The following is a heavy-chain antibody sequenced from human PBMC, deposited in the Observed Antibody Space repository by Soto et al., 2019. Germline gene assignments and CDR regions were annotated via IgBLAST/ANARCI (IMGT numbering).Heavy chain of an antibody. D-gene: IGHD1-1*01. CDR3: ARGKGMEENYYYHGMDV. Sequence: GASVKGSFKASGYSFSTYSMHWLRQAPGQGLEWMGWINGANGNTRYSQKFKDRVSISRDTPASTGYMELSSLRSEDTAVYYCARGKGMEENYYYHGMDVWGPGTTVTVSS. J-gene: IGHJ6*02. CDR2: INGANGNT. CDR1: GYSFSTYS. V-gene: IGHV1-3*01.